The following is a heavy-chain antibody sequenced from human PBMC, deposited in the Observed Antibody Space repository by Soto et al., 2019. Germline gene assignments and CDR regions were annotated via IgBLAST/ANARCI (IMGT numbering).Heavy chain of an antibody. D-gene: IGHD3-10*01. CDR1: GFPFSGYA. V-gene: IGHV3-23*01. J-gene: IGHJ4*02. CDR3: AFKGNSNSFY. Sequence: GGSLRLSCAASGFPFSGYAMTWVRQAPGKGLEWVSTISASGESTDYADSVKGRFTTSRDNSKRTLYLQVNSLRAEDSAIYYCAFKGNSNSFYWGQGTPVTVSS. CDR2: ISASGEST.